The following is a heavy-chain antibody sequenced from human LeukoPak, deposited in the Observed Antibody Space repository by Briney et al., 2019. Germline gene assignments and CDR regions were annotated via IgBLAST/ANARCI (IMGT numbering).Heavy chain of an antibody. J-gene: IGHJ6*03. CDR1: GFTFSSYW. CDR3: AKEPRYSSSWRGDYYYMDV. D-gene: IGHD6-13*01. CDR2: IKQDGSEK. V-gene: IGHV3-7*01. Sequence: EGSLRLSCAASGFTFSSYWMSWVRQAPGKGLEWVANIKQDGSEKYYVDSVKGRFTISRDNSKNTLYLQMNSLRAEDTAVYYCAKEPRYSSSWRGDYYYMDVWGKGTTVTISS.